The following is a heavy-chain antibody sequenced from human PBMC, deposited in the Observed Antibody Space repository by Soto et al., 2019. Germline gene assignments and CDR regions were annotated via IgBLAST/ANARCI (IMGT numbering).Heavy chain of an antibody. J-gene: IGHJ3*02. V-gene: IGHV1-2*02. Sequence: QVQLVQSGAEVKKPGASVKVSCKASGYTFTGYYMHWVRQAPGQGLEWMGWINPNSGGTNYAQKFQGRVTMTRDTSISTAYMELSRLRSDDTAVYYCARAWYYYDSSGYYFGDEDAFDIWGQGTMVTVSS. CDR3: ARAWYYYDSSGYYFGDEDAFDI. CDR2: INPNSGGT. CDR1: GYTFTGYY. D-gene: IGHD3-22*01.